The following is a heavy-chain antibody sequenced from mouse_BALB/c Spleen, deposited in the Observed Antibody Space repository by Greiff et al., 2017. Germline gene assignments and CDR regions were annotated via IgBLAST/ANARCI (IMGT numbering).Heavy chain of an antibody. D-gene: IGHD2-14*01. V-gene: IGHV1-80*01. CDR3: ARGENLGYDYYFDY. CDR1: GYAFSSYW. J-gene: IGHJ2*01. Sequence: QVQLQQSGAELVRPGSSVKISCKASGYAFSSYWMNWVKQRPGQGLEWIGQIYPGDGDTNYNGKFKGKATLTADKSSSTAYMQLSSLTSEDSAVYFCARGENLGYDYYFDYWGQGTTLTVSS. CDR2: IYPGDGDT.